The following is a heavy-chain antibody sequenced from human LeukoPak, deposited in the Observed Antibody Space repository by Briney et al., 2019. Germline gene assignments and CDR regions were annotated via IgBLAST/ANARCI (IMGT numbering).Heavy chain of an antibody. D-gene: IGHD6-13*01. CDR2: IYPGDSDA. Sequence: GESLKISCKGSGYSFLSHWIGWVRQMPGKGLEWMGIIYPGDSDARYNPSFQGQVTISADKSISTAYLQWSSLKASDTAMYYCARYSRDYFDYWGQGTLVTVSS. J-gene: IGHJ4*02. CDR1: GYSFLSHW. CDR3: ARYSRDYFDY. V-gene: IGHV5-51*01.